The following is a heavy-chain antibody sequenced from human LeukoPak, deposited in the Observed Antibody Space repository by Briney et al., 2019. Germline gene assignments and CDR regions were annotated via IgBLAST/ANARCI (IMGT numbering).Heavy chain of an antibody. CDR1: GGTFSSYA. J-gene: IGHJ3*02. Sequence: SVKVSCKASGGTFSSYAISWVRQAPGQGHEWMGGIIPIFGTANYAQKFQGRVTITADESTSTAYMELSSLRSEDTAVYYCARDRDYCSGGSCYPDAFDIWGQGTMVTVSS. V-gene: IGHV1-69*01. CDR2: IIPIFGTA. D-gene: IGHD2-15*01. CDR3: ARDRDYCSGGSCYPDAFDI.